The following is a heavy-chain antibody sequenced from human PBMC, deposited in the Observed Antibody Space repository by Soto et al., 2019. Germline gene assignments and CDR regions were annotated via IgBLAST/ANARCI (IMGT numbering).Heavy chain of an antibody. J-gene: IGHJ3*02. CDR2: IYSGGST. D-gene: IGHD1-26*01. CDR1: GFTVSSNY. V-gene: IGHV3-53*01. CDR3: ARDSGSFLSVAFDI. Sequence: GESLKISCAASGFTVSSNYMSWVRQAPGKGLEWVSVIYSGGSTYYADSVKGRFTISRDNSKNTLYLQMNSLRAEDTAVYYCARDSGSFLSVAFDIWGQGTMVTVSS.